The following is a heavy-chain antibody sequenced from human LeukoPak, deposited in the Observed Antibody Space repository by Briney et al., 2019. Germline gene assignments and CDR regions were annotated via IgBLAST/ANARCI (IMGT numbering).Heavy chain of an antibody. CDR3: VKARYFDWELNFDY. Sequence: GGSLRLSCAASGITFSSYGMSWVRQAPGKGLEWVSSISSTGGTTYYADSVRGRFTISRDNSKDTLYLQMNNLRGEDTAVYYCVKARYFDWELNFDYWGQGALVTVSS. J-gene: IGHJ4*02. CDR2: ISSTGGTT. D-gene: IGHD3-9*01. V-gene: IGHV3-23*01. CDR1: GITFSSYG.